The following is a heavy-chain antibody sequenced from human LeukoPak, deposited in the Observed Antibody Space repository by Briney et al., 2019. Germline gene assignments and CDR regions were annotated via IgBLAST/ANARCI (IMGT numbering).Heavy chain of an antibody. CDR1: GYTFTGYY. V-gene: IGHV1-2*02. D-gene: IGHD6-13*01. CDR2: VNTNSGGT. CDR3: ARDLGIAAAGTHPNY. J-gene: IGHJ4*02. Sequence: ASVKGSCKASGYTFTGYYMHWVRQAPGQGLEWMGWVNTNSGGTNYAQKFQGRVTMTRDTSISTAYMELSRLRSDDTAVYYCARDLGIAAAGTHPNYWGQGTLVTVSS.